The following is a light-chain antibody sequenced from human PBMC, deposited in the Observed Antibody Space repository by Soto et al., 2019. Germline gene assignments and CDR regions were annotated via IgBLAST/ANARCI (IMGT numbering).Light chain of an antibody. CDR1: SSDVGGYNY. J-gene: IGLJ3*02. Sequence: QSALTQPASVSGSPGQSITISCTGTSSDVGGYNYVSWYQQHPGKAPKLMIYDVSDRPSGLSNRFSGSKSGNTVSLTISGLQAEDEADYYCSSYTRSSTWVFGGGTKLTVL. CDR2: DVS. CDR3: SSYTRSSTWV. V-gene: IGLV2-14*01.